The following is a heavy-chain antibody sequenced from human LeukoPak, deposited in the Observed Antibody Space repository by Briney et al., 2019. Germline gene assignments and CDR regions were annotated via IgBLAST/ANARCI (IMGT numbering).Heavy chain of an antibody. D-gene: IGHD2-15*01. Sequence: PGGSLRLSCAASGFTFSSYAVTWVRQAPGQGLEWVSLTSGSGDNTFYADSVQGRFTVSRDNSKNTLFLQMSSLRAEDTAVYYCAKVGPGTASNIVVVGVAVFDYWGQGTLVTVSS. V-gene: IGHV3-23*01. CDR3: AKVGPGTASNIVVVGVAVFDY. CDR2: TSGSGDNT. J-gene: IGHJ4*02. CDR1: GFTFSSYA.